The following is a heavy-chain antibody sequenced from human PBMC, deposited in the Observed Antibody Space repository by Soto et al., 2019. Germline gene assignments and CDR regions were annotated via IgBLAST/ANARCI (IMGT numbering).Heavy chain of an antibody. CDR2: ISYDGSNK. J-gene: IGHJ4*02. CDR1: GFTFSSYG. D-gene: IGHD5-18*01. V-gene: IGHV3-30*03. CDR3: AGYGYRQLDY. Sequence: GGSLRLSCAASGFTFSSYGMHWVRQAPGKGLEGVAVISYDGSNKYYADSVKGRFTISRDNSKNTLYLQMNSLRAEDTAVYYCAGYGYRQLDYWGQGTLVTVSS.